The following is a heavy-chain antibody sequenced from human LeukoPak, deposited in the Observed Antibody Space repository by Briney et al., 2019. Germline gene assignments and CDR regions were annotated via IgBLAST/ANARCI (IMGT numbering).Heavy chain of an antibody. D-gene: IGHD6-13*01. CDR3: ARNRFSSSWSGGQNAFDI. Sequence: GGSLRLSCAASGFTFSNYVMSWVRQAPGKGLEWVSEISGSGGSTHYTDSAKGRFTISRDNSKNTLYLQMNSLRAEDTAVYYCARNRFSSSWSGGQNAFDIWGQGTMVTVSS. J-gene: IGHJ3*02. CDR1: GFTFSNYV. CDR2: ISGSGGST. V-gene: IGHV3-23*01.